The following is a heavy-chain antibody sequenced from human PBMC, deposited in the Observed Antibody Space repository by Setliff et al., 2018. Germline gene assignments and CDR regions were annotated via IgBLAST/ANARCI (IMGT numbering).Heavy chain of an antibody. V-gene: IGHV1-69*13. CDR1: GGTFKNFA. CDR2: IIPMFRSG. D-gene: IGHD6-13*01. CDR3: ARGKMDVVAAGGKYCAMDV. Sequence: VASVKVSCKASGGTFKNFAISWVRQAPGQGLEWMGGIIPMFRSGNYAQRSQGRVTITADESTSTVYMELTSLRPEDTAVYYCARGKMDVVAAGGKYCAMDVWGQGTAVTVSS. J-gene: IGHJ6*02.